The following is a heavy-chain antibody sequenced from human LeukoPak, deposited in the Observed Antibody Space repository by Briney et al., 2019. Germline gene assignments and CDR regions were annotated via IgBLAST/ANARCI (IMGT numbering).Heavy chain of an antibody. D-gene: IGHD6-19*01. CDR2: ISPSGTDI. J-gene: IGHJ4*02. Sequence: GGSLRLSCAVSGFTFTDTYMTWIRQAPGKGLESLSYISPSGTDISYADSVKGRFTISRDNAKNSLYLQMNSLRAEDTAVYYCAKGLRFISSGWLYYFDYWGQGTLVTVSS. CDR1: GFTFTDTY. CDR3: AKGLRFISSGWLYYFDY. V-gene: IGHV3-11*01.